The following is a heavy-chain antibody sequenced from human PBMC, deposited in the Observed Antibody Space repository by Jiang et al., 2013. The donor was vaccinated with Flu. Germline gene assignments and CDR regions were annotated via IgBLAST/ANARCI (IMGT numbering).Heavy chain of an antibody. D-gene: IGHD2-21*02. CDR2: IYPGDSDT. V-gene: IGHV5-51*01. CDR3: VRDAATASRSNYFDY. J-gene: IGHJ4*02. CDR1: GYSFTNYW. Sequence: GAEVKKPGESLKISCKGSGYSFTNYWIGWVRQMPGKGLEWMGIIYPGDSDTRYSPSFQGQVTISADKSVSTTYLQWSNLRASDTAMYFCVRDAATASRSNYFDYWGQGALVTVSS.